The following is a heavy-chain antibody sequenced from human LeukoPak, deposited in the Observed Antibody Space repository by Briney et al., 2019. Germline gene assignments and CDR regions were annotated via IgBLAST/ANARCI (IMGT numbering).Heavy chain of an antibody. V-gene: IGHV3-11*04. D-gene: IGHD4-23*01. CDR3: ARGSTTVVPYFDY. Sequence: GGSLRLSCAASGFIFSDYYMSWIRQAPGKGLEWVSYISSSGSTMYYTDSVKGRFTISRDNAKDSLYLQMSSLRAEDTAVYYCARGSTTVVPYFDYWGQGTLVTVSS. CDR1: GFIFSDYY. J-gene: IGHJ4*02. CDR2: ISSSGSTM.